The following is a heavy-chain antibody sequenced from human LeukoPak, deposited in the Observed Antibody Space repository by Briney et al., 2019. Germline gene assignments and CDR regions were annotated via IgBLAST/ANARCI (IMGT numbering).Heavy chain of an antibody. Sequence: MSSETLSLTCAVYGGSFSGYYWSWIRQPPGKGLEWIGEINHSGSTNYNPSLKSRVTISVDTSKNQFSLKLSSVTAADTAVYYCARYSSGWLGGDGMDVLGQGTTVTVSS. CDR3: ARYSSGWLGGDGMDV. CDR1: GGSFSGYY. CDR2: INHSGST. V-gene: IGHV4-34*01. J-gene: IGHJ6*02. D-gene: IGHD6-19*01.